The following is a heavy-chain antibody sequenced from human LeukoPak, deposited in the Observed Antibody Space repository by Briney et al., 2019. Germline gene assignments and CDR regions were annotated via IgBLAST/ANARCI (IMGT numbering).Heavy chain of an antibody. D-gene: IGHD3-10*01. V-gene: IGHV4-59*04. CDR3: AGFTFFRGVITFDY. CDR1: GGSISSYY. CDR2: FHHSGGT. J-gene: IGHJ4*02. Sequence: SETLSLTCTVSGGSISSYYWTWIRQSPGKGLEWIGFFHHSGGTYYNPSLRSRVSISVDTSKNQFSLKLSSVTAADTAVYSCAGFTFFRGVITFDYWGQGTLVTVSS.